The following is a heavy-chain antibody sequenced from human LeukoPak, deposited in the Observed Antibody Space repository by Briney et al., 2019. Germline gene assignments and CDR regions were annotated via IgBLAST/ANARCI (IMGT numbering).Heavy chain of an antibody. Sequence: GASVKVSCKASGYTVTGYYMHWVRQAPGQGLEWMGWMNPYSGGTNYAQKFQGRVTMTRDTSTSTAYMELRSLRSDDTAVYYCARDILGGGYCSGGSCYWGYWGQGTLVTVSS. V-gene: IGHV1-2*02. J-gene: IGHJ4*02. CDR2: MNPYSGGT. D-gene: IGHD2-15*01. CDR1: GYTVTGYY. CDR3: ARDILGGGYCSGGSCYWGY.